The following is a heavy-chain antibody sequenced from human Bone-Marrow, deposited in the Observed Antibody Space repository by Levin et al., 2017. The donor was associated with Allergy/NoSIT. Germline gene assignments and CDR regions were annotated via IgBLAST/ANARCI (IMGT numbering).Heavy chain of an antibody. D-gene: IGHD6-13*01. CDR3: ARDLQSTVYSSSWYFDN. CDR1: GYTFTTYV. V-gene: IGHV1-18*01. Sequence: RASVKVSCKASGYTFTTYVITWVRQAPGQGLEWMGWISAYSGNTSYAQKLQGRVTMTTDTSTTTAYMELRSLRSDDTAVYYCARDLQSTVYSSSWYFDNWGQGTLVTVSS. CDR2: ISAYSGNT. J-gene: IGHJ4*02.